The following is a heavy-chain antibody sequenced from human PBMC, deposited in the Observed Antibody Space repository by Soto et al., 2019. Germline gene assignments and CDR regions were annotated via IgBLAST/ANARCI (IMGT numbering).Heavy chain of an antibody. CDR1: GFTFSSYS. V-gene: IGHV3-21*01. CDR3: ARVYYDSSGLDAFDI. D-gene: IGHD3-22*01. CDR2: ISSSSSYI. J-gene: IGHJ3*02. Sequence: PGGSLRLSCAASGFTFSSYSMSWVRQAPGKGLEWVSSISSSSSYIYYADSVKGRFTISRDNAKNSLYLQMNSLRAEDTAVYYCARVYYDSSGLDAFDIWGQGTMVTVSS.